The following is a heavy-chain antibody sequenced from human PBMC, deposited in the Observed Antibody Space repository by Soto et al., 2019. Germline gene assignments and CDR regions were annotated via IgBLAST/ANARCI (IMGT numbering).Heavy chain of an antibody. Sequence: PSETLSLTCTVSGGSISSGFYYWSWIRQHPGEGLEWIGYIYYSGSTYYSTSLKSRVTISVDTSKDQFSLNQSSVTAADTAVYYCARSGGYNFGYWGQGTLVTVSS. CDR1: GGSISSGFYY. D-gene: IGHD5-12*01. CDR3: ARSGGYNFGY. J-gene: IGHJ4*02. CDR2: IYYSGST. V-gene: IGHV4-31*03.